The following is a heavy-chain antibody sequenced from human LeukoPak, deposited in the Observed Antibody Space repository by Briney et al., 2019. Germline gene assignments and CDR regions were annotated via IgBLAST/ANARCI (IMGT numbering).Heavy chain of an antibody. CDR3: ARGAGWAAANFDY. V-gene: IGHV4-34*01. D-gene: IGHD1-26*01. Sequence: SETLSLTCAVYGGSFSGYYWSWIRQPPGKGLEWIGEINHSGSTNYNPSLESRVTISVDTSKNQFSLKLSSVTAADTAVYYCARGAGWAAANFDYWGQGTLVTVSS. CDR1: GGSFSGYY. CDR2: INHSGST. J-gene: IGHJ4*02.